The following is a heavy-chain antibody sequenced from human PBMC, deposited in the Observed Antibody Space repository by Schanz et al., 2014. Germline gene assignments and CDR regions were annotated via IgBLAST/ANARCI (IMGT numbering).Heavy chain of an antibody. D-gene: IGHD5-12*01. CDR2: IIPVLNIA. CDR1: GGTFSSYT. Sequence: QLQLVQSGAEVKKPGSSVKVSCKLSGGTFSSYTISWMRQAPGQGLEWMGKIIPVLNIATYAQRFQGRVSITADTSTNTAYMELSSLTSEDTAVYYCARAFGGYDPAGALDSWGQGTLVTVSS. J-gene: IGHJ4*02. CDR3: ARAFGGYDPAGALDS. V-gene: IGHV1-69*02.